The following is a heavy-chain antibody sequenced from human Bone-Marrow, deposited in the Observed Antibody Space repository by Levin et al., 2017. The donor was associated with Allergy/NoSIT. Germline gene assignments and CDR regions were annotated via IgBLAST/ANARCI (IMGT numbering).Heavy chain of an antibody. V-gene: IGHV4-4*07. Sequence: KPSETLSLTCTVSGDSISTYYWSWIRQPAGKGLEWIGRIHTSGTINYNPSLKSRLTMSLDMSKNQFSLKLSSVTAADTAVYYCARVRNSGWFPLDYWGQGTLVTVSS. CDR3: ARVRNSGWFPLDY. CDR2: IHTSGTI. D-gene: IGHD6-19*01. CDR1: GDSISTYY. J-gene: IGHJ4*02.